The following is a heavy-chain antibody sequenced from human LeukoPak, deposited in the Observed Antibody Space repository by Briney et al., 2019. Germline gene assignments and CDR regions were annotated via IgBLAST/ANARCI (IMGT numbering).Heavy chain of an antibody. CDR1: GFTFSSDA. V-gene: IGHV3-23*01. CDR2: ISGGGGTT. Sequence: GGSLRLSCAASGFTFSSDAMSWVRQAPGKGLEWVSVISGGGGTTYYSDSVKGRFTISRDNAKNSLYLQMNSLRAEDTAVYYCARTDRQYSGGTEDYWGQGTLVTVSS. CDR3: ARTDRQYSGGTEDY. J-gene: IGHJ4*02. D-gene: IGHD5-12*01.